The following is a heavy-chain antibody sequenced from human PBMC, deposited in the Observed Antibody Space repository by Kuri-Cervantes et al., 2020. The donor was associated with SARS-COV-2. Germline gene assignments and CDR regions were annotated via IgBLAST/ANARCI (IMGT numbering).Heavy chain of an antibody. CDR1: GFTFSSYA. V-gene: IGHV3-21*01. CDR2: ISSSSSYK. D-gene: IGHD3-10*01. CDR3: ARVRGGGY. Sequence: GESLKISCAASGFTFSSYAMNWVRQAPGKGLEWVSSISSSSSYKYYADSVKGRFTISRDNTKNSLYLQMNSLRAEDTAVYYCARVRGGGYWGQGTLVTVSS. J-gene: IGHJ4*02.